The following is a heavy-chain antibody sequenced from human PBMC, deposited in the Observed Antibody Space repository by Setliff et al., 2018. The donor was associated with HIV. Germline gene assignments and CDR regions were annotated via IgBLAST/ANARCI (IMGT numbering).Heavy chain of an antibody. V-gene: IGHV1-18*01. Sequence: ASVKVSCKASGYTFTSYAISWVRQAPGQGLEWMGWISAYSGNTHYAQRLQDRVTMTTDTSTSTAYMELSSLISDDTAVYYCAREERYYDGKGALDYWGQGMLVTVSS. CDR3: AREERYYDGKGALDY. CDR2: ISAYSGNT. CDR1: GYTFTSYA. D-gene: IGHD3-22*01. J-gene: IGHJ4*02.